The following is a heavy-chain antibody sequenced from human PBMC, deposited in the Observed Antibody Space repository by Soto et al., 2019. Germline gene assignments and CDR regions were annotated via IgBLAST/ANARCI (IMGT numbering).Heavy chain of an antibody. V-gene: IGHV3-48*03. J-gene: IGHJ4*02. CDR2: ISSSGSTI. CDR1: GFTFSSYE. D-gene: IGHD5-18*01. CDR3: ARGRAWLYSYGPLVFDY. Sequence: EVQLVESGGGLVQPGGSLRLSCAASGFTFSSYEMNWVRQAPGKGLEWVSYISSSGSTIYYADSVKGRFTISRDNAKNSLYLQMNSLRAEDTAVYYCARGRAWLYSYGPLVFDYWGQGTLVTVSS.